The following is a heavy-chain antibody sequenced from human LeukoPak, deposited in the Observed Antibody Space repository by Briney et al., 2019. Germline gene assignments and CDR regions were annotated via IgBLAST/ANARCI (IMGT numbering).Heavy chain of an antibody. CDR2: ISSSGSFI. Sequence: GGSLRLSCAASGFTFSSYSMNWVRQAPGKGLEWVSSISSSGSFIYYADSVKGRLTTSRDNAKNSLYLQMNSLRADDTAVYYCSREGYDYLWGQGTLVTVSS. D-gene: IGHD5-12*01. J-gene: IGHJ4*02. V-gene: IGHV3-21*01. CDR1: GFTFSSYS. CDR3: SREGYDYL.